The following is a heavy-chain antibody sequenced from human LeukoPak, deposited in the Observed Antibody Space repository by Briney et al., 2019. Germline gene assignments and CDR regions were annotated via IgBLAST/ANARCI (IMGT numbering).Heavy chain of an antibody. V-gene: IGHV4-59*01. J-gene: IGHJ4*02. D-gene: IGHD3-9*01. Sequence: SETLSLTCTVSGGSISSYYWSWIRQPPGKGLEWIGYMYYSGSTNYNPSLKSRVTISVDTSKNQFSLKLSSVTAADTAVYYCARGLTYDILTGYYFDYWGQGTLVTVSS. CDR3: ARGLTYDILTGYYFDY. CDR2: MYYSGST. CDR1: GGSISSYY.